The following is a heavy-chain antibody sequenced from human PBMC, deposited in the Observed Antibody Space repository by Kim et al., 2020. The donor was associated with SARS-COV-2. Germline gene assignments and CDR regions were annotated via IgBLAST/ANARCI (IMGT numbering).Heavy chain of an antibody. CDR1: GYTFTSYY. Sequence: ASVKVSCKASGYTFTSYYMHWVRQAPGQGLEWMGIINPSGGSTSYAQKFQGRVTMTRDTSTSTVYMELSSLRSEDTAVYYCVTLAAAGTDAFDIWGQGTMVTVSS. J-gene: IGHJ3*02. CDR3: VTLAAAGTDAFDI. V-gene: IGHV1-46*01. CDR2: INPSGGST. D-gene: IGHD6-13*01.